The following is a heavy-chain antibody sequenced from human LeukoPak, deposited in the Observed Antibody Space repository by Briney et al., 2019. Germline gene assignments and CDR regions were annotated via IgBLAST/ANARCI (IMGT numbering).Heavy chain of an antibody. J-gene: IGHJ3*02. D-gene: IGHD3-16*02. V-gene: IGHV4-39*07. CDR2: IYYSGST. Sequence: PSETLSLTCTVSGGSISSSSYYWGWIRQPPGKGLEWIGSIYYSGSTYYNPSLKSRVTISVDTSKNQFSLKLSSVTAADTAVYYCARDLPYRGAFDIWGQGTMVTVSS. CDR1: GGSISSSSYY. CDR3: ARDLPYRGAFDI.